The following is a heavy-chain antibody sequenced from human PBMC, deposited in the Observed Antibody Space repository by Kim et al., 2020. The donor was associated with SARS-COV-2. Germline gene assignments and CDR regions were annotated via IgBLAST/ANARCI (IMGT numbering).Heavy chain of an antibody. Sequence: GGSLRLSCVASGFTFSSYEMNWVRQAPGKGLEWVSYISSSGNTIHYPDSVKVRFTISRDNAKNSLYLQMNILRAEDTAVYYCARELGSSLSLGDYNAMD. CDR3: ARELGSSLSLGDYNAMD. J-gene: IGHJ6*01. D-gene: IGHD6-6*01. CDR2: ISSSGNTI. V-gene: IGHV3-48*03. CDR1: GFTFSSYE.